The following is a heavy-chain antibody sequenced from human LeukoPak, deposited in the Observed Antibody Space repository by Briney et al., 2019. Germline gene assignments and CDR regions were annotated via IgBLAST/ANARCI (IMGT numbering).Heavy chain of an antibody. CDR2: INPEGSEK. Sequence: GGSLRLSCAVSGLTFSSSWMDWVRQAPGKGLEWVASINPEGSEKYSADSVKGRFTISRDNVKNSLYLQMDSLRVEDTAFYYCARDLAYSRLDYWGQGMLVTVSS. CDR1: GLTFSSSW. V-gene: IGHV3-7*01. J-gene: IGHJ4*02. D-gene: IGHD5-18*01. CDR3: ARDLAYSRLDY.